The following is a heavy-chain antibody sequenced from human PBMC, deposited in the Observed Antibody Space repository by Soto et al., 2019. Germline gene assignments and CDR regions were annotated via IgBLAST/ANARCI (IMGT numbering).Heavy chain of an antibody. V-gene: IGHV4-31*03. CDR2: IYYSGST. Sequence: SETLSLTCTVSGGSISSGGYYWSWIRQHPGKGLEWIGYIYYSGSTYYNPSLKSRVTISVDTSKNQFSLKLSSVTAADTAVYYCARGATPIGYCSGGSCYNWFDPWGQGTLVTVSS. D-gene: IGHD2-15*01. CDR3: ARGATPIGYCSGGSCYNWFDP. CDR1: GGSISSGGYY. J-gene: IGHJ5*02.